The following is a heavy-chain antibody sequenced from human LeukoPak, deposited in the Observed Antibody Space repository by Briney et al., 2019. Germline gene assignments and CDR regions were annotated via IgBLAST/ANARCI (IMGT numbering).Heavy chain of an antibody. Sequence: GGSLRLSCAASGFTFSSYAMSWVRQAPGKGLEWVSAISDSGGSTYYADSVKGRSTISRDNSKNTLYLQMNSLRAEDTAVYYCAKDLRSSLPPDAFDIWGQGTMVTVSS. D-gene: IGHD6-6*01. CDR1: GFTFSSYA. CDR2: ISDSGGST. J-gene: IGHJ3*02. V-gene: IGHV3-23*01. CDR3: AKDLRSSLPPDAFDI.